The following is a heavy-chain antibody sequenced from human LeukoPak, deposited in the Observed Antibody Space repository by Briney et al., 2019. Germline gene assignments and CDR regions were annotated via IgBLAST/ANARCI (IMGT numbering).Heavy chain of an antibody. CDR1: GGSVSSTSYY. D-gene: IGHD3-22*01. J-gene: IGHJ5*02. CDR2: IHYSGST. CDR3: ARGSGTYYYDSGGYLNWFDP. V-gene: IGHV4-39*01. Sequence: SETLSLTCTVSGGSVSSTSYYWGWIRQPPGKGLEWIGSIHYSGSTYYNPSLKSRVTISVDTSKNLFSLRLSSVTAADTAVYYCARGSGTYYYDSGGYLNWFDPWGQGILVTVSS.